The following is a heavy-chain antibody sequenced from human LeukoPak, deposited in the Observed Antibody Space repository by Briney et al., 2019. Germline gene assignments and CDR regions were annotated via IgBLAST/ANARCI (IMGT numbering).Heavy chain of an antibody. CDR1: GGSVSSDSYY. CDR3: ARLGNYYGSGTYWDS. J-gene: IGHJ4*02. CDR2: IYYSGST. D-gene: IGHD3-10*01. Sequence: SETLSLTCTVSGGSVSSDSYYWSWIRQPPGKGLEWIGYIYYSGSTNYNPSLKSRVTISVDTSKNQFSLKLSSVTAADTAVYYCARLGNYYGSGTYWDSWGQGTLVTVSS. V-gene: IGHV4-61*01.